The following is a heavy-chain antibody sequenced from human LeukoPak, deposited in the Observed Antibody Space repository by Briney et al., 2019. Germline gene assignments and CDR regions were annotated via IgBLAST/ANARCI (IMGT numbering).Heavy chain of an antibody. CDR3: ARDRGSGWYYFDY. V-gene: IGHV4-39*07. CDR1: GGSISSSSYY. Sequence: SETLSLTCTVSGGSISSSSYYWGWIRQPPGKGLEWIGSIYYSGSTYYNPSLKSRVTISVDTSKSQFSLKLSSVTAADTAVYYCARDRGSGWYYFDYWGQGTLVTVSS. J-gene: IGHJ4*02. D-gene: IGHD6-19*01. CDR2: IYYSGST.